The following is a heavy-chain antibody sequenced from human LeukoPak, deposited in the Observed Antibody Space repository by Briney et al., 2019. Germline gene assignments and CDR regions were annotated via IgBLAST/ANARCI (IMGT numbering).Heavy chain of an antibody. V-gene: IGHV1-18*01. J-gene: IGHJ4*02. D-gene: IGHD3-22*01. Sequence: ASVKVSCKASGYTFTSYGISWVRQAPGQGLEWMGWISAYNGNTNYAQKLQGRVTMTTDTSTSTAYMELRSPRSDDTAVYYCARDRVYDSSGSPRPFDYWGQGTLVTVSS. CDR3: ARDRVYDSSGSPRPFDY. CDR1: GYTFTSYG. CDR2: ISAYNGNT.